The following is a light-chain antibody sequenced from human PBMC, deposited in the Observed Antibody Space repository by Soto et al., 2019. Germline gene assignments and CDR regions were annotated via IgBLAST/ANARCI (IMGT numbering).Light chain of an antibody. V-gene: IGKV3-20*01. CDR3: QQYGTSLPFT. CDR2: AAS. Sequence: ELVLTQSPGTLSLSPGERATLSCRASQSVSSSYLAWYQQKPGQAPRLLIYAASSRATGIPDRFSGSGSGSDCTLTISRLEPEDFAVYFCQQYGTSLPFTFGQGTKVEIK. J-gene: IGKJ2*01. CDR1: QSVSSSY.